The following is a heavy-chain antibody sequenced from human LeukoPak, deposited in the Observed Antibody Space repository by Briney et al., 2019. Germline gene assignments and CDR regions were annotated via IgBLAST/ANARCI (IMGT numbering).Heavy chain of an antibody. CDR1: GGSISSYY. CDR2: IYYSGST. Sequence: PSETLSLTCTVSGGSISSYYWSWIRQPPGKGLERIGYIYYSGSTNYNPSLKSRVTISVDTSKNQFSLKLSSVTAADTAVYYCARWGSLRPPIYFDYWGQGTLFTVSS. CDR3: ARWGSLRPPIYFDY. D-gene: IGHD3-16*01. V-gene: IGHV4-59*01. J-gene: IGHJ4*02.